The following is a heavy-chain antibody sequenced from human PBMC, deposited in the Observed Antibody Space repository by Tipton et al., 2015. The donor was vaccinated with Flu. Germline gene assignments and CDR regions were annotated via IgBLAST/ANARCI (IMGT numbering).Heavy chain of an antibody. D-gene: IGHD5-24*01. V-gene: IGHV5-51*04. Sequence: QSGAEVKKPGESLKISCKGSGYTFSSYWVAWVRQMPGKGLEWMGFIYPGDSYTNRYSPSFQVQVTISVDMPVDTAYLQWSSLKASDTAMYYCARRKGDGFNYYIFDYWGQGTLVTVSS. CDR2: IYPGDSYTN. CDR3: ARRKGDGFNYYIFDY. J-gene: IGHJ4*02. CDR1: GYTFSSYW.